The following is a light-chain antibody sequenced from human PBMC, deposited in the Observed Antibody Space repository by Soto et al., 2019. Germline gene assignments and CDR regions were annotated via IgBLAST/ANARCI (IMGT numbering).Light chain of an antibody. V-gene: IGLV2-14*01. Sequence: QSVLTQPASVSGSPGQSITISCTGTSSDVGGYNYVSWYQQHPGKAPKLMIYEVSNRHSGVSNRFSGSKSGNTASLTISGLQAEDEADSYCSSYTRSSIDYVFGTGTKVTVL. CDR3: SSYTRSSIDYV. CDR1: SSDVGGYNY. J-gene: IGLJ1*01. CDR2: EVS.